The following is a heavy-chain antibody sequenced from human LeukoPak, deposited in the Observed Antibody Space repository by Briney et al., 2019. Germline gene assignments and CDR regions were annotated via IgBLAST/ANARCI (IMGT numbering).Heavy chain of an antibody. CDR3: ARFLIDSSGWYLGFDY. V-gene: IGHV1-18*01. Sequence: ASVKVSCKASGYTFTSYGISWVRQAPGQGLEWMGWISAYNGNTNYAQKLQGRVTMTTDTSTSIAYMELRSLRSDDTAVYYCARFLIDSSGWYLGFDYWGQGTLVTVSS. CDR1: GYTFTSYG. CDR2: ISAYNGNT. J-gene: IGHJ4*02. D-gene: IGHD6-19*01.